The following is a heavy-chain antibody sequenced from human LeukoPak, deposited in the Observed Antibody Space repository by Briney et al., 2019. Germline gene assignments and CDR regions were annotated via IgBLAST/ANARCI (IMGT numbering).Heavy chain of an antibody. CDR3: ARAPRYYFDY. CDR2: ISSSSYI. CDR1: GFTFSSYS. V-gene: IGHV3-21*01. J-gene: IGHJ4*02. Sequence: PGGSLRLSCAASGFTFSSYSMNWVRQAPGKGLEWVSSISSSSYIYYADSVKDRFTISRDNAKNSLYLQMNSLRAEDTAVYYCARAPRYYFDYWGQGTLVTVSS.